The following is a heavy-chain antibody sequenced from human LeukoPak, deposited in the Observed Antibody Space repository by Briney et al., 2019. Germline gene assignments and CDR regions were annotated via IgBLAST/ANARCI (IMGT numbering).Heavy chain of an antibody. J-gene: IGHJ5*02. CDR3: ARDPSNDLLTGRHYTWFDP. CDR1: GYTFTTYG. D-gene: IGHD3-9*01. CDR2: ISTYNGNT. V-gene: IGHV1-18*01. Sequence: ASVKVSCKASGYTFTTYGISWVRQAPGQGLEWMGWISTYNGNTNYAQNLQGRDTMTTDTSTSTAYMELRSLRSDDTAVYYCARDPSNDLLTGRHYTWFDPWGQGTLVTVSS.